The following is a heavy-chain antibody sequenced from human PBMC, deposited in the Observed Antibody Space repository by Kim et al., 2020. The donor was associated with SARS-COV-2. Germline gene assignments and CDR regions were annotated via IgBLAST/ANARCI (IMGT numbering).Heavy chain of an antibody. V-gene: IGHV3-30*18. CDR2: ISYDGSNK. J-gene: IGHJ6*02. CDR3: AKDGAYYDILTGYFSHSWSNYYYGMDV. Sequence: GGSLRLSCAASGFTFSSYGMHWVRQAPGKGLEWVAVISYDGSNKYYADSVKDRFTISRDNSKNTLYLQMNSLRAEDTAVYYCAKDGAYYDILTGYFSHSWSNYYYGMDVWGQGTTVTVSS. CDR1: GFTFSSYG. D-gene: IGHD3-9*01.